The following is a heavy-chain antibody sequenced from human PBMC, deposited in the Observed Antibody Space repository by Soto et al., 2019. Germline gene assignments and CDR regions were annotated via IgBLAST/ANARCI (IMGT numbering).Heavy chain of an antibody. Sequence: EVQLLESGGDLVQPGGSLRVSCAASGFMFSGHGMSWVRQAPGKGLEWVSSISSGGDLTYYADSVKGRFTVSRDNLKNTLSLQMDSLRAEDTATYYCVKIGQIGIWFFDYCGQGTLVTVSS. J-gene: IGHJ4*02. D-gene: IGHD6-13*01. CDR1: GFMFSGHG. V-gene: IGHV3-23*01. CDR3: VKIGQIGIWFFDY. CDR2: ISSGGDLT.